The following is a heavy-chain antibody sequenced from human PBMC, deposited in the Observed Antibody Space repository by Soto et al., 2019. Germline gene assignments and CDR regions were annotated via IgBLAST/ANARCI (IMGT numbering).Heavy chain of an antibody. CDR1: GGAISTYY. J-gene: IGHJ5*02. V-gene: IGHV4-4*07. CDR3: ARGQRFYDWFDP. D-gene: IGHD3-3*01. CDR2: IYSSGST. Sequence: QVHLQESGPGLVKPSETLSLTCTVSGGAISTYYWTWIRQPAGKGLEWIGRIYSSGSTKYNPSLQSRVTMSLDTSNNQSSLRLTPVTAADTAVYYCARGQRFYDWFDPWGQGTLVTVSS.